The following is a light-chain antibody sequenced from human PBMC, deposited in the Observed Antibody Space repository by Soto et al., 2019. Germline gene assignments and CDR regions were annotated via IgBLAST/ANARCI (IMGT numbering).Light chain of an antibody. CDR1: SSDVGGYNF. CDR2: HVS. Sequence: QSVLTQPASVSGSPGQSITISCTGTSSDVGGYNFVSWYQQYPGKALKLLIYHVSDRPSGVSDRFSGSKSGNTASLTISGLQADDEAEYYCSSYTRNSIYVFGTGTKVTVL. V-gene: IGLV2-14*01. CDR3: SSYTRNSIYV. J-gene: IGLJ1*01.